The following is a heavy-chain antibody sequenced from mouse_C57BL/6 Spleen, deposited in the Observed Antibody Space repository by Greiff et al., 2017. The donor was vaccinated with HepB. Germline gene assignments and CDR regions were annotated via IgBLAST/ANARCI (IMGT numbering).Heavy chain of an antibody. D-gene: IGHD1-1*01. J-gene: IGHJ2*01. CDR2: IYPGNSDT. CDR3: TNHYGSSLDY. Sequence: EVKVEESGTVLARPGASVKMSCKTSGYTFTSYWMHWVKQRPGQGLEWIGAIYPGNSDTSYNQKFKGKAKLTAVTSASTAYMELSSLTNEDSAVYYCTNHYGSSLDYWGQGTTLTVSS. CDR1: GYTFTSYW. V-gene: IGHV1-5*01.